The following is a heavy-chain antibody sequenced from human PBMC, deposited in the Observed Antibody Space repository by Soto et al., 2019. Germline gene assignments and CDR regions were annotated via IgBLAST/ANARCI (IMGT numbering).Heavy chain of an antibody. CDR3: ARRSSGYYYRPFDAFDI. CDR1: EYTFTSYD. V-gene: IGHV1-8*01. J-gene: IGHJ3*02. CDR2: TNPNSGNT. D-gene: IGHD3-22*01. Sequence: SVKVCCKASEYTFTSYDINWVRQAAGQGLEWMGWTNPNSGNTGYAQKFQGRVTMTRNTSISTAYMELSSLRSEDTAVYYCARRSSGYYYRPFDAFDIWGQGTMVTV.